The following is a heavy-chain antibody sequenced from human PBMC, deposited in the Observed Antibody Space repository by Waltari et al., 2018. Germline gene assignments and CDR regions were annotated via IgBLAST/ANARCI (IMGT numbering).Heavy chain of an antibody. J-gene: IGHJ6*02. CDR2: IKSKTDGGTT. V-gene: IGHV3-15*01. CDR3: TTDPSHSGSYYDYYYGMDV. Sequence: EVQLVESGGGLVKPGGSLRLSCAASGFTFSNAWMSWVRQAPGQGLEWVGRIKSKTDGGTTDYAAPVKGRFTISRDDSKNTLYLQMNSLKTEDTAVYYCTTDPSHSGSYYDYYYGMDVWGQGTTVTVSS. CDR1: GFTFSNAW. D-gene: IGHD1-26*01.